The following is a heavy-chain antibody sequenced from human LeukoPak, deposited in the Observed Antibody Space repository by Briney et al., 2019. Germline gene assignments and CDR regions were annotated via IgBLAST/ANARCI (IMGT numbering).Heavy chain of an antibody. CDR3: AGDFWSGYYFRD. CDR2: IYRSGST. CDR1: GYSISSGYY. Sequence: SETLSLTCTVSGYSISSGYYWGWIRQPPGKGLEWIGSIYRSGSTYYNPSLKSRVTISVDMSKNQFSLKLSSVTAADTAVYYCAGDFWSGYYFRDWGQGTLVTVSS. V-gene: IGHV4-38-2*02. D-gene: IGHD3-3*01. J-gene: IGHJ4*02.